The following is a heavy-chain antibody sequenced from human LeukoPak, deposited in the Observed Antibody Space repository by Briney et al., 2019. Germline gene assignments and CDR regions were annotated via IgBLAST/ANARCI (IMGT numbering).Heavy chain of an antibody. V-gene: IGHV4-59*12. J-gene: IGHJ4*02. CDR2: IYYTGST. Sequence: SETLSLTCTVSGGSIDSYYWSWVRQFPGKGLEWMGYIYYTGSTNYNPSLKSRVTISVDTSKNQFSLKLSSVTAADTAVYYCARVIAVAGYYFDYWGQGTLVTVSS. CDR1: GGSIDSYY. D-gene: IGHD6-19*01. CDR3: ARVIAVAGYYFDY.